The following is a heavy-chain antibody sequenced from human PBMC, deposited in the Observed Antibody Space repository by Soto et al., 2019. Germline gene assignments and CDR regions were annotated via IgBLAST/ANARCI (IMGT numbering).Heavy chain of an antibody. D-gene: IGHD5-12*01. J-gene: IGHJ3*02. CDR3: AKDQGSGYSGYDPTGAFDI. V-gene: IGHV3-30*18. CDR2: ISYDGSNK. CDR1: GFTFSSYG. Sequence: PGGSLRLSCAASGFTFSSYGMHWVRQAPGKGLDLLAVISYDGSNKYYADSVKGRFTISRDNSKNTLYLQMNSLRAEDTAVYYCAKDQGSGYSGYDPTGAFDIWGQGTMVTVSS.